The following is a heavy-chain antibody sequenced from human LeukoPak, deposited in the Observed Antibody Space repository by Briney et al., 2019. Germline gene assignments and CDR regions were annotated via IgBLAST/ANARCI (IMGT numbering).Heavy chain of an antibody. CDR2: IASSSSTR. Sequence: GEPLTLPCSASGVNFSSYELIWLRQPPGKGLEWVAYIASSSSTRYNADSVTGRFTISRDNAKNSLFLQMKSLRAEATAVYYCASGREDRYSSSCLDFWGQGTLVTVSS. D-gene: IGHD6-6*01. V-gene: IGHV3-48*03. CDR1: GVNFSSYE. CDR3: ASGREDRYSSSCLDF. J-gene: IGHJ4*02.